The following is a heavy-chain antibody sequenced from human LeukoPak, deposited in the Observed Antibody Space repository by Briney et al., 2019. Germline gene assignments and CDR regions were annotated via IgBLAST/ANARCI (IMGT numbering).Heavy chain of an antibody. Sequence: PSETLSLTCTVSGGSISSSNCYWGWIRQPPGKDLEWIGSFYYSGSTYYNPSLKSRVTISVDTSKNQFSLRVSSVAAADTAVYYCARQGTTSDSYFYYMDVWGKGTTVTFSS. V-gene: IGHV4-39*01. D-gene: IGHD4-17*01. J-gene: IGHJ6*03. CDR3: ARQGTTSDSYFYYMDV. CDR1: GGSISSSNCY. CDR2: FYYSGST.